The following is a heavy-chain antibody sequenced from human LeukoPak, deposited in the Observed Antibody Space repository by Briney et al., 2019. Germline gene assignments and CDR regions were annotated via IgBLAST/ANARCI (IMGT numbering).Heavy chain of an antibody. D-gene: IGHD2-15*01. CDR2: IKSKTDGGTT. CDR3: TTRAGSFSSNY. CDR1: GFTFSNAW. V-gene: IGHV3-15*01. J-gene: IGHJ4*02. Sequence: GGSLRLSCAASGFTFSNAWMTWFRQAPGKGLEWVGRIKSKTDGGTTDYAAPVKGTFTISRDDSKSTLYLQMNSLKTEDTAVYYCTTRAGSFSSNYWGQGTLVTVSS.